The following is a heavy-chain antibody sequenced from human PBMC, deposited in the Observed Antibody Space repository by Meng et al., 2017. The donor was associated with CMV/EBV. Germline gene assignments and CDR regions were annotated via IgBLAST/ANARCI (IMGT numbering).Heavy chain of an antibody. CDR3: AKDQRVVKRSGDWFDP. D-gene: IGHD3-22*01. J-gene: IGHJ5*02. V-gene: IGHV3-23*01. Sequence: VQLLESXGALVQPGXSLRRLXSASGFTFCSYAMSWVRQAPGKGLEWVSAISGSGGSTYYADSVKGRFTISRDNSKNTLYLQMNSLRAEDTAVYYCAKDQRVVKRSGDWFDPWGQGTLVTVSS. CDR1: GFTFCSYA. CDR2: ISGSGGST.